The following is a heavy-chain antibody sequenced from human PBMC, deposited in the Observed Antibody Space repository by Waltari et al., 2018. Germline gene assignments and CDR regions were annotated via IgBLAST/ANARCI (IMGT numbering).Heavy chain of an antibody. Sequence: EVQLLESGGGLVQPGGSLRLSCAASGFIFSSYDMSWVRQAPGKGLVWVSGSSGRCSKIHYADSVRCRFTISRDNSKNTVYLQMNSLRAEDTAVYYCAKGPAARTNWFDPWGQGTLVTVSS. CDR1: GFIFSSYD. CDR3: AKGPAARTNWFDP. J-gene: IGHJ5*02. CDR2: SSGRCSKI. D-gene: IGHD2-2*01. V-gene: IGHV3-23*01.